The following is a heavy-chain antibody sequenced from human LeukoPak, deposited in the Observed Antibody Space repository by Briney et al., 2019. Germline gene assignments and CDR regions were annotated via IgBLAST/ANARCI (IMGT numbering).Heavy chain of an antibody. CDR3: ARYMTAVVVTAIQREDDAFDI. Sequence: SVKVSCKASGGTFSSYAISWVRQAPGQGLEWMGGIIPIFGTANYAQKFQGRVTITADKSTSTAYMELSSLRSEDTAVHYCARYMTAVVVTAIQREDDAFDIWGQGTMVTVSS. D-gene: IGHD2-21*02. J-gene: IGHJ3*02. V-gene: IGHV1-69*06. CDR2: IIPIFGTA. CDR1: GGTFSSYA.